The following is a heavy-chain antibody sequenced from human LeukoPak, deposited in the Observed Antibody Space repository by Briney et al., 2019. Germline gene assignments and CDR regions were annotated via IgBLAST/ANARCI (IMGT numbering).Heavy chain of an antibody. CDR2: ISAYNGNT. Sequence: ASVKVSCKASGYTFTSYGISWVRQAPGQGLEWMGWISAYNGNTNYAQKFQGRVTITADKSTSTAYMELSSLRSEDTAVYYCARGLSYYYDSSGLLGAFDIWGQGTMVTVSS. D-gene: IGHD3-22*01. J-gene: IGHJ3*02. V-gene: IGHV1-18*01. CDR1: GYTFTSYG. CDR3: ARGLSYYYDSSGLLGAFDI.